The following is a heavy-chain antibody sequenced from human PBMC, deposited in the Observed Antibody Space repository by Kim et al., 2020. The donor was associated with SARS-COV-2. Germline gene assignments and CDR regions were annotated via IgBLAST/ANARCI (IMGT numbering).Heavy chain of an antibody. V-gene: IGHV3-74*01. J-gene: IGHJ5*02. D-gene: IGHD5-18*01. Sequence: ADPEKGRVTISRDNAKNTLYLQMNSLGAEDTAVDYCARDPELRGYSFAESWGQGTLVTVSS. CDR3: ARDPELRGYSFAES.